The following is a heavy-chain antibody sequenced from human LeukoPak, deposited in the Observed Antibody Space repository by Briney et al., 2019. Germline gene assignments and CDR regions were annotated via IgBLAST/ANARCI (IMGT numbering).Heavy chain of an antibody. D-gene: IGHD6-13*01. CDR2: ISGNGGST. Sequence: GGSLRLSCATSGFIFSNFPMHWVRQAPGKGLESVSAISGNGGSTYYANSVRGRFTVSRDNSKNTLFLQMGSLRGEDMAVYYCAREGTAGSLDFWGQGTLVTVSS. V-gene: IGHV3-64*01. CDR1: GFIFSNFP. J-gene: IGHJ4*02. CDR3: AREGTAGSLDF.